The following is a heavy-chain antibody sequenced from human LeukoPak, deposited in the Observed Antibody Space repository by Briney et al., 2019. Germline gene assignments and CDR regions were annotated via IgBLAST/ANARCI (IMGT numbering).Heavy chain of an antibody. CDR2: VSYTGRT. J-gene: IGHJ3*01. CDR3: ARLLDNDISGDPDTFDV. V-gene: IGHV4-59*11. CDR1: GGSLSGHY. Sequence: TSETLSLTCTVSGGSLSGHYCSWIRQPPGKRLEWIGYVSYTGRTKYNPSLQSRVTISIETSKSQFSLKLTSVTSADTAVYSCARLLDNDISGDPDTFDVWGQGTTVIVSS. D-gene: IGHD3-22*01.